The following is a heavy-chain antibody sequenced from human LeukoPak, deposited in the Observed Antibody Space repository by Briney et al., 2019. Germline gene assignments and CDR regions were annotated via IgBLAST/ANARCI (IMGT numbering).Heavy chain of an antibody. D-gene: IGHD1-26*01. V-gene: IGHV4-59*01. Sequence: SETLSLTCTVSGVSISSYYWSWLRQPPGKGLEWIGYIYDSGSTNYSPSLKSRVTMSVDTSKNQSSLKLSSVTAADTAVYYCARESGTLYAFDIWGRGTMVTVSS. CDR3: ARESGTLYAFDI. CDR1: GVSISSYY. CDR2: IYDSGST. J-gene: IGHJ3*02.